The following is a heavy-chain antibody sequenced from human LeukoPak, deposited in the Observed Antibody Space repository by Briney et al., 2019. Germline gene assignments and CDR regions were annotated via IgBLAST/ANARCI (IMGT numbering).Heavy chain of an antibody. V-gene: IGHV4-34*01. CDR2: INHSGST. D-gene: IGHD6-13*01. J-gene: IGHJ4*02. Sequence: PSETLSLTCAVYGGSFSGYYWSWIRQPPGKGLEWIGEINHSGSTNYNPSLKSRVTISVDTSKNQFSLKLSSVTAADTAVYYCARHHQAEGSSWYVSRGLDYWGQGTLVTVSS. CDR3: ARHHQAEGSSWYVSRGLDY. CDR1: GGSFSGYY.